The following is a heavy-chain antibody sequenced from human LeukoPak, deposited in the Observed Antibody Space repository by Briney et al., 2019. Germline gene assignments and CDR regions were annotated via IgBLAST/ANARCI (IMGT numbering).Heavy chain of an antibody. Sequence: SQTLSFTCTVSGGSISSGGYYWSWIRQPPGKGLEWIGYIYHSGSTYYNPSLKSRVTISVDRSKNQFSLKLSSVTAADTAVYYCARDNSLEFLDYWGQGTLVTVSS. CDR2: IYHSGST. J-gene: IGHJ4*02. V-gene: IGHV4-30-2*01. CDR1: GGSISSGGYY. D-gene: IGHD3-3*01. CDR3: ARDNSLEFLDY.